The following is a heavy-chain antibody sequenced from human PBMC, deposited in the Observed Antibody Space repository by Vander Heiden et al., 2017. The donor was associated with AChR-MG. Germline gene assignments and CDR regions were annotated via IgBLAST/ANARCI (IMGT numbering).Heavy chain of an antibody. V-gene: IGHV4-39*01. J-gene: IGHJ4*02. CDR1: HASVTGGPYC. D-gene: IGHD1-1*01. CDR2: ISYSGTT. Sequence: QLQLQESGPGLVKPSETLSLTCTVSHASVTGGPYCWGWVRQPPGQGLEWIGSISYSGTTYYNASLNSRVTISVDTSKNQVSLQLTSATAADTAVYYCASSHNWYGVYDWGQGIQVTVSS. CDR3: ASSHNWYGVYD.